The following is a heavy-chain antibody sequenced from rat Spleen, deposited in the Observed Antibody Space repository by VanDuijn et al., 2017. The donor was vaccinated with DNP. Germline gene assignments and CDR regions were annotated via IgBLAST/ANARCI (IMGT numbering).Heavy chain of an antibody. V-gene: IGHV3-3*01. CDR2: VTNAGST. J-gene: IGHJ2*01. Sequence: EVQLQESGPGLVKPSQSLSLTCYVTGFSITNNFIGSWIRKFPGHQLEWMGYVTNAGSTRYNPSLKSRISITTDTSKNQFFLQVNSVDTEDTATYYCAIQLGVFDYWDQGVMVTVSS. D-gene: IGHD4-4*01. CDR1: GFSITNNFI. CDR3: AIQLGVFDY.